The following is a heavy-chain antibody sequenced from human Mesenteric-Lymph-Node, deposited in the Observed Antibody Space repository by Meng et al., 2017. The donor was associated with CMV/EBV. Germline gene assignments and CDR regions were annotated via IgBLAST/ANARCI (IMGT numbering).Heavy chain of an antibody. CDR1: GGSFSGYY. Sequence: SETLSLTCAVYGGSFSGYYWSWIRQPPGKGLEWIGEINHSGSTNYNPSLKSRVSISVDTSKNQFSLKLRSVTAADTAVYYCASLRFLEWLFEDWGQGTLVTVSS. D-gene: IGHD3-3*01. CDR3: ASLRFLEWLFED. V-gene: IGHV4-34*01. J-gene: IGHJ4*02. CDR2: INHSGST.